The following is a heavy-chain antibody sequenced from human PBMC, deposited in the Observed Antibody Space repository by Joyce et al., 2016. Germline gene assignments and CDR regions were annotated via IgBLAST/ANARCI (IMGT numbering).Heavy chain of an antibody. CDR3: ARGPRSNWGLVWFDP. CDR2: INHSGST. Sequence: QVQLQQWGAGLLKPSETLSLTCAVYGGSFSGYYWSWIRQPPGKGLEWIGEINHSGSTNYNPSLKSRFTISVDTSKNQFSLKLSSVTAADTAVYYCARGPRSNWGLVWFDPWGQGTLVTVSS. V-gene: IGHV4-34*01. CDR1: GGSFSGYY. D-gene: IGHD7-27*01. J-gene: IGHJ5*02.